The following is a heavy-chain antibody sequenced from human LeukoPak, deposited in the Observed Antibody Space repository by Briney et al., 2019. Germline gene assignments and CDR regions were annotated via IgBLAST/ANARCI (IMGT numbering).Heavy chain of an antibody. J-gene: IGHJ4*02. CDR1: GFTFSSYA. Sequence: TGGSLRLSCVASGFTFSSYAMSWVRQAPGKGLEWVSGISSGGGTYYADSVKGRFTISRDNSKNTVYLQTNSLRAEDTALYYCAKATGSSSQLFDYWGQGTLVTVSS. CDR2: ISSGGGT. D-gene: IGHD6-6*01. CDR3: AKATGSSSQLFDY. V-gene: IGHV3-23*01.